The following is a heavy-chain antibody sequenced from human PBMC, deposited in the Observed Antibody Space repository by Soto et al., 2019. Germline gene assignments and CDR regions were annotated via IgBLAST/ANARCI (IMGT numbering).Heavy chain of an antibody. D-gene: IGHD2-2*01. CDR1: GFTFSSYG. V-gene: IGHV3-30*18. J-gene: IGHJ6*02. CDR2: ISYDGSNK. CDR3: AKSSYCSSTSCWQDV. Sequence: VQLLESGGGLVQPGGSLRLSCAASGFTFSSYGMHWVRQAPGKGLEWVAVISYDGSNKYYADSVKGRFTISRDNSKNTLYLQMNSLRAEDTAVYYCAKSSYCSSTSCWQDVWGQGTTVTVSS.